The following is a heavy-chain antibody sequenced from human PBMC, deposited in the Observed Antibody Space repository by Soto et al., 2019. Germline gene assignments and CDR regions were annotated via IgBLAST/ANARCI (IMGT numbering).Heavy chain of an antibody. V-gene: IGHV1-18*01. J-gene: IGHJ4*02. CDR3: AREKWFGQTPFDS. CDR1: GFTLNDFG. D-gene: IGHD3-10*01. CDR2: ISGYDGNT. Sequence: GASVKVSCKASGFTLNDFGVSWVRQAPGQGLEWMGWISGYDGNTNFAQKYEGRVTMTIDSSTSTAYMELRNLRSDDTAMYYCAREKWFGQTPFDSWGQGTLVTVPQ.